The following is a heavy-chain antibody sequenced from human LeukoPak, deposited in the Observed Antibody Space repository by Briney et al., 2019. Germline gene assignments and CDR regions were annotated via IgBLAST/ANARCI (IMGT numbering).Heavy chain of an antibody. Sequence: GGSLRLSCAASGFTFSSYFMHWVRQAPGKGLEWVADISSSGSHTFYVESVKGRFTISRDNSKNTLYLQMHSLRAEDTAVYFCARERQDTILHSGAFDIWGQGTLVTVSS. D-gene: IGHD2-21*01. CDR2: ISSSGSHT. CDR3: ARERQDTILHSGAFDI. J-gene: IGHJ3*02. V-gene: IGHV3-30-3*01. CDR1: GFTFSSYF.